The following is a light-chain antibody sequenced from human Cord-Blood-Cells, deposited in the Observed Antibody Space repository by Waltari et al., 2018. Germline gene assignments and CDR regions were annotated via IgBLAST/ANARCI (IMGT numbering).Light chain of an antibody. Sequence: QSVLTQPPSASGTPGQRVTISCSGSSSNIGSNYVYWYQQLPGTAPKLLIYRNNRRPSGFLAEFPGSSFATSPSRAISGLRSGDEPDNYCEPWMASLRGVVLGEGPKL. CDR1: SSNIGSNY. CDR3: EPWMASLRGVV. CDR2: RNN. J-gene: IGLJ2*01. V-gene: IGLV1-47*01.